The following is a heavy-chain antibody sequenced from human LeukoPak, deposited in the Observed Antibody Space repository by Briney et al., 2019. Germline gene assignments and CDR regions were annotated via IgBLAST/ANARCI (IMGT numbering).Heavy chain of an antibody. J-gene: IGHJ4*02. V-gene: IGHV4-59*01. Sequence: PSETLSLTCTVSGGSISSYSWNWIRQPPGKGLEWIGYIYYSGSTNYNPSLKSRVTISVDTSKNQFSLKLTSVTAADTAVYYCARGSGCLPDYWGQGTLVSVSS. CDR1: GGSISSYS. CDR2: IYYSGST. CDR3: ARGSGCLPDY. D-gene: IGHD6-19*01.